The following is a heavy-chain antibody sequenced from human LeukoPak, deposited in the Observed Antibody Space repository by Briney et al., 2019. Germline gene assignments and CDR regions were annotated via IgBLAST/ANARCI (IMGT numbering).Heavy chain of an antibody. J-gene: IGHJ4*02. Sequence: ASVKVSCKVSGYTRTELSMYWVRQAPGKGLEWMGGFDPEDGETIYAQKFQGRVTMTEDTSTDTAYMELSSLRSEDTAVYYCATHITGYSSSWLNFDYWGQGTLVTVSS. D-gene: IGHD6-13*01. V-gene: IGHV1-24*01. CDR1: GYTRTELS. CDR3: ATHITGYSSSWLNFDY. CDR2: FDPEDGET.